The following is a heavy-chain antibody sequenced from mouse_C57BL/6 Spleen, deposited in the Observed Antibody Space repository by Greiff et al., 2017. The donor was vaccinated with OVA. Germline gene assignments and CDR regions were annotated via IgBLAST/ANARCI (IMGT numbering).Heavy chain of an antibody. CDR3: ARGGPETAQGYYCDY. J-gene: IGHJ2*01. CDR1: GYTFTSYW. Sequence: VQLQQSGAELAKPGASVKLSCTASGYTFTSYWMHWLKQRPGQGLEWIGYINPSSGYTKYNQKFKGKATLTADKSSSTAYMQLSSLTYEDSAVYYCARGGPETAQGYYCDYWGKGTTLTVSS. CDR2: INPSSGYT. V-gene: IGHV1-7*01. D-gene: IGHD3-2*02.